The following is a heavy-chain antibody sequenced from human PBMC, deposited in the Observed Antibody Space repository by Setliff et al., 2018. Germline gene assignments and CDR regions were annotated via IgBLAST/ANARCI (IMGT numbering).Heavy chain of an antibody. CDR1: GFAFDKFT. CDR3: VKDSSGRDAFDI. D-gene: IGHD3-10*01. Sequence: GSLRLSCAASGFAFDKFTMHWVRQAPGKGLEWVSLCGRKGVTTLYADSVRGRFTISRDNSKNSLYLQMNTLRTDDTALYYCVKDSSGRDAFDIWGQGTMVTVSS. V-gene: IGHV3-43*01. CDR2: CGRKGVTT. J-gene: IGHJ3*02.